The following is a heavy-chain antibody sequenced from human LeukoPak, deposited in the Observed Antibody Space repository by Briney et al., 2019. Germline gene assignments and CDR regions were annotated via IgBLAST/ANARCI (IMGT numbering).Heavy chain of an antibody. CDR1: GGSIRSYH. CDR2: IYTSGNT. D-gene: IGHD3-16*01. Sequence: SETLSLTCTVSGGSIRSYHWSWIRQPGWRGLEWVGLIYTSGNTKYNSSLKSRVTMSVDTSKNQFSLKLRSVTAADTAVYFCASLGSGRFFDLWGRGTLVTVSS. CDR3: ASLGSGRFFDL. V-gene: IGHV4-4*07. J-gene: IGHJ2*01.